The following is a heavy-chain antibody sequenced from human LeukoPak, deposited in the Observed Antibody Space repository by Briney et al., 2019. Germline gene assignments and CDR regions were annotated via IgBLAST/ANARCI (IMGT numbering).Heavy chain of an antibody. V-gene: IGHV3-30*04. D-gene: IGHD2-15*01. CDR2: ISYDGSNK. Sequence: QTGGSLRLSCAASGFTFSSYAMHWVRQAPGKGLEWVAVISYDGSNKYYADSVKGRFTISRDNSKNTLYLQMNSLRAEDTAVYYCARDHSLLGVVAATTALYYFDYWGQGSLVTVSS. J-gene: IGHJ4*02. CDR1: GFTFSSYA. CDR3: ARDHSLLGVVAATTALYYFDY.